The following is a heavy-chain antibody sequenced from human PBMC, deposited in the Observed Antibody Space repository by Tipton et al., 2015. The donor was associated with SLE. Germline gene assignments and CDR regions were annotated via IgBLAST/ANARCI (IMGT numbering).Heavy chain of an antibody. CDR3: AGVSRDAFEI. CDR2: IYYSGST. CDR1: GGSISSHY. V-gene: IGHV4-59*06. J-gene: IGHJ3*02. Sequence: LRLSCSVSGGSISSHYWSWIRQHPEKGLEWIGYIYYSGSTSSYKSSLKSRITISVDTSKNQFSLKLSSVTAADTAVYYCAGVSRDAFEIWGQGTMVTVSS. D-gene: IGHD5/OR15-5a*01.